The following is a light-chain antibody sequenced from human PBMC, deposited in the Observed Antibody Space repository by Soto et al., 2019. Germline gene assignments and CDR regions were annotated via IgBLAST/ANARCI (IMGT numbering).Light chain of an antibody. V-gene: IGLV1-40*01. CDR2: ANA. CDR3: QSYDGSLSGVV. CDR1: SSNIGAGYD. J-gene: IGLJ2*01. Sequence: QSALTQPPSVSGAPGQRVTIPCTGGSSNIGAGYDVHWYQQVPGTAPKLLIHANAIRPSGVPDRFSGSKSGTSASLAISGLQAEDEADYYCQSYDGSLSGVVLGGGTKLTVL.